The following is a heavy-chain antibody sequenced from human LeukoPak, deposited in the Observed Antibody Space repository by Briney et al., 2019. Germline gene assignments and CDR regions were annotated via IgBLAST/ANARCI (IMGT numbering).Heavy chain of an antibody. J-gene: IGHJ3*02. V-gene: IGHV4-59*10. D-gene: IGHD3-22*01. CDR3: ARGPIVVLSEQVGAFDI. CDR2: IYTSGST. CDR1: GGSFSGYY. Sequence: PSETLSLTCAVYGGSFSGYYWSWIRQPAGKGLEWIGRIYTSGSTNYNPSLKSRVTMSVDTSKNQFSLKLSSVTAADTAVYYCARGPIVVLSEQVGAFDIWGQGTMVTVSS.